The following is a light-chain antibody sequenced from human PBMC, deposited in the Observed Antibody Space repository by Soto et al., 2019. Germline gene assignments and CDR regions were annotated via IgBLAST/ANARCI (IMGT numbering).Light chain of an antibody. CDR2: EVS. CDR3: SSYAGSNNLYV. CDR1: SSDVGGYNY. V-gene: IGLV2-8*01. Sequence: QSVLTRPPSASGSPGQSVTISCTGTSSDVGGYNYVSWYQQHPGKAPKLMFYEVSKRPSGVPDRFSGSKSGNTASLTVSGLQAEDEADYYCSSYAGSNNLYVFGTGTKVTVL. J-gene: IGLJ1*01.